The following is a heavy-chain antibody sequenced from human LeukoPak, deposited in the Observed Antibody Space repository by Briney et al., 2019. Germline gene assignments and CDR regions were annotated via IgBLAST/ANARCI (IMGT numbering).Heavy chain of an antibody. CDR1: GFTLSSYS. J-gene: IGHJ6*03. Sequence: GGSLRLSCAASGFTLSSYSMNWVRQDPGKGLEWVSSISRSSSFIYYADSVKGRFTISRENAKNSLYLQMNSLRADDTAVYYCARYNPPDTDHIDVWGKGTTVTVSS. V-gene: IGHV3-21*01. CDR3: ARYNPPDTDHIDV. D-gene: IGHD1-14*01. CDR2: ISRSSSFI.